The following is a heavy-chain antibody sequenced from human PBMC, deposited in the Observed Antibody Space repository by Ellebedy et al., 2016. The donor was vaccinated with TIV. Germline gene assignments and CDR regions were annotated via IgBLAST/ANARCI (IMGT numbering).Heavy chain of an antibody. V-gene: IGHV3-48*03. J-gene: IGHJ5*02. CDR3: ASRAYGDNVRS. D-gene: IGHD4-17*01. Sequence: GESLKISCAASGFTFRSYEMFWVRQAPGKGLECVSYITSSGSTVDYADSVKGRFTISRDNAMMSLFLQMNSLRAEDTAVYYCASRAYGDNVRSWGQGTLVTVSS. CDR2: ITSSGSTV. CDR1: GFTFRSYE.